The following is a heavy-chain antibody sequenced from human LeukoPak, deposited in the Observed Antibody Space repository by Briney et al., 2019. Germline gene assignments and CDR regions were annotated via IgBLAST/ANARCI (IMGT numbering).Heavy chain of an antibody. J-gene: IGHJ3*02. CDR3: AKFATPLGAFDI. CDR2: ISYDGSNK. D-gene: IGHD3-16*01. Sequence: GGSLRLSCAASGFTFSSYGMHWVRQAPGKGLEWVAVISYDGSNKYYADSVKGRFTISRDNSKNTLYLQMNSLRAEDTAVYYCAKFATPLGAFDIWGQGMMVTVSS. CDR1: GFTFSSYG. V-gene: IGHV3-30*18.